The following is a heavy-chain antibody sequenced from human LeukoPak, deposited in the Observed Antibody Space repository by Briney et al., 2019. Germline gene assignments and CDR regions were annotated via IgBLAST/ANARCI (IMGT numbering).Heavy chain of an antibody. J-gene: IGHJ4*02. CDR1: GFTFSADS. D-gene: IGHD2/OR15-2a*01. CDR2: ISSSGSNI. V-gene: IGHV3-48*02. CDR3: ARGNTDEDY. Sequence: GGSLRLSCAASGFTFSADSMNWVRQAPGKGLEWVSYISSSGSNIDYADSVKGRFTISRDNAKNSLYLQMNSLRDEDTAVYSCARGNTDEDYWGQGTLVTVSS.